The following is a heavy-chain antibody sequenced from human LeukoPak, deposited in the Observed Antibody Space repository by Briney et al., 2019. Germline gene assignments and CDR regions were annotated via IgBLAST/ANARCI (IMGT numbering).Heavy chain of an antibody. CDR3: ERQKGVWFGELSSWFDP. Sequence: SETLSLTCTVSGGSISSSSYYWGWIRQPPGKGLEWIGSIYYSGSTYYNPSLKSRVTISVDTSKNQFSLKLSSVTAADTAVYYCERQKGVWFGELSSWFDPWGQGTLVTVSS. CDR1: GGSISSSSYY. J-gene: IGHJ5*02. V-gene: IGHV4-39*01. D-gene: IGHD3-10*01. CDR2: IYYSGST.